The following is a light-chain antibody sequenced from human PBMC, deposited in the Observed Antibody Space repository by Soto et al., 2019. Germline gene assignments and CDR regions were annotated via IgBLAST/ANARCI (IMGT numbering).Light chain of an antibody. CDR3: QQYSNCPRK. J-gene: IGKJ1*01. V-gene: IGKV3-15*01. CDR2: GAS. CDR1: ESVSSN. Sequence: EIVMTQSPATLSVSPGERATLSCRASESVSSNLAWYQQKPGQAPRLLIYGASTRATGIPARFSGSGSGTEFTLTISSLQSEDFAVSYCQQYSNCPRKFGQRTKVDIK.